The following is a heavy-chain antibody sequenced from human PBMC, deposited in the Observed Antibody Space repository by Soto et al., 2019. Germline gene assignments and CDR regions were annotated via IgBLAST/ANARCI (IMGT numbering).Heavy chain of an antibody. D-gene: IGHD4-4*01. V-gene: IGHV3-66*01. Sequence: GGSLRLSCAASGFTVSSNYMSWVRQAPGKGLEWVSVIYSGGSTYYADSVKGRFTISRDNSKNTLYLQMNSLRAEDTAVYYCARARMTTVTLNAFDIWGQGTMVTVSS. CDR1: GFTVSSNY. CDR3: ARARMTTVTLNAFDI. J-gene: IGHJ3*02. CDR2: IYSGGST.